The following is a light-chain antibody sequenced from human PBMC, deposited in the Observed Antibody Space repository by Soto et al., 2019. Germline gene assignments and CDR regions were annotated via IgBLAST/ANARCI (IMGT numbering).Light chain of an antibody. CDR3: QQSYSTPFT. CDR2: ATS. Sequence: AIQMTKSPSSLSASVGDRVTITCRASQGIRNDLGWYQQKPGKAPNLLIYATSSLQGGVPSRFSGSGSEADFTLTISSLQPEDFAAYYCQQSYSTPFTFGPGTKVDIK. J-gene: IGKJ3*01. V-gene: IGKV1-6*01. CDR1: QGIRND.